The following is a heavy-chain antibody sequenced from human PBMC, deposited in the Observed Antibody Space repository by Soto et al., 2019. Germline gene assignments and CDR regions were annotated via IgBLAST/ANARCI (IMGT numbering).Heavy chain of an antibody. CDR3: ARGTGTDYFDY. V-gene: IGHV1-8*01. CDR2: MNPNSGNT. Sequence: SGYTFTSYDISWVRQATGQGLEWMGWMNPNSGNTGYAQKFQGRVTMTRNTSISTAYMELSSLRSEDTAVYYCARGTGTDYFDYWGQGTLVTVSS. CDR1: GYTFTSYD. D-gene: IGHD1-1*01. J-gene: IGHJ4*02.